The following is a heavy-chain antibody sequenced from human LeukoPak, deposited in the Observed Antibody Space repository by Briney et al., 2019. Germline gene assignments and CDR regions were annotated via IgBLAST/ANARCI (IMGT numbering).Heavy chain of an antibody. CDR1: GGSVSSYY. CDR2: IYYSGST. V-gene: IGHV4-59*02. D-gene: IGHD3-16*02. J-gene: IGHJ4*02. Sequence: SETLSLTCTVSGGSVSSYYWSWIRQPPGKGLEWNGYIYYSGSTNYNPSLKSRVTISVDTSKNQFSLKLSSVTAADTAVYYCARVGSYDYVWGSYRLDYFDYWGQGALVTVSS. CDR3: ARVGSYDYVWGSYRLDYFDY.